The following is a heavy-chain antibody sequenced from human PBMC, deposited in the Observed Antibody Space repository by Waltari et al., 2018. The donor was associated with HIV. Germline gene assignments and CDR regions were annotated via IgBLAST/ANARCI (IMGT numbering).Heavy chain of an antibody. CDR1: GGSIRSSSYY. CDR3: ARFHYYGSGSYYYYFDY. CDR2: IYYRVIT. Sequence: QLQLQESGPGLVKPSETLSLTCTVSGGSIRSSSYYWGWIRQPPGKGLGWIGNIYYRVITYYNPSLKSRVTISVDTSKNHFSLKLSSVTAADTAVYFCARFHYYGSGSYYYYFDYWGQGTLVTVSS. J-gene: IGHJ4*02. D-gene: IGHD3-10*01. V-gene: IGHV4-39*01.